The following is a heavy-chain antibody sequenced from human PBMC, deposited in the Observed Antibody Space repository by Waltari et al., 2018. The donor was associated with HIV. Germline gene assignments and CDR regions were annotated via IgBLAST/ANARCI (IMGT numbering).Heavy chain of an antibody. D-gene: IGHD1-26*01. J-gene: IGHJ4*02. CDR1: GGTFSSYT. V-gene: IGHV1-69*02. Sequence: QVQLVQSGAEVKKPGSSVTVSCKASGGTFSSYTISWVRQAPGQGLEWMGRIIPILGIANYAQKFQGRVTITADKSTSTAYMELSSLRSEDTAVYYCARGRSYYAFDYWGQGTLVTVSS. CDR2: IIPILGIA. CDR3: ARGRSYYAFDY.